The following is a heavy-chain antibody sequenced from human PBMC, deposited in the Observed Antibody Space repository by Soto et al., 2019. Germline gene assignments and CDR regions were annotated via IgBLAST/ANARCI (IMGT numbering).Heavy chain of an antibody. CDR3: AKDRLGGGLVY. Sequence: EVQLLQSGGGLVQPGGSLSLSCAASGFIFSNYAMNWVRQAPGKGLEWVSIVTSRGDTTYYADSVKGRFTISRDNSKNTLYLQVNSLTAEDTAVYYCAKDRLGGGLVYWGQGTLVSVSS. V-gene: IGHV3-23*01. CDR1: GFIFSNYA. D-gene: IGHD3-16*01. J-gene: IGHJ4*02. CDR2: VTSRGDTT.